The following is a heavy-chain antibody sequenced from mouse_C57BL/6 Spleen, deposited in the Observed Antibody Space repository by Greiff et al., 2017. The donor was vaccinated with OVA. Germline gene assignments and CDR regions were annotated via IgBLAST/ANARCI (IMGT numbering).Heavy chain of an antibody. CDR2: FYPGSGSI. Sequence: VHLVESGAELVKPGASVKLSCKASGYTFTEYTIHWVKQRSGQGLEWIGWFYPGSGSIKYNEKFKDKATLTADKSSSTVYMELSRLTSEDSAVYFCARHEARGNYNYAMDYWGQGTSVTVSS. J-gene: IGHJ4*01. CDR1: GYTFTEYT. CDR3: ARHEARGNYNYAMDY. D-gene: IGHD2-1*01. V-gene: IGHV1-62-2*01.